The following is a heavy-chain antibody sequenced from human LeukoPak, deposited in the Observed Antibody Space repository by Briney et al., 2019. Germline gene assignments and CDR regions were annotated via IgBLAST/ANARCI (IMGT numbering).Heavy chain of an antibody. Sequence: GASVKVSCKASGYTFTSYGISWVRQAPGQGLESMGWISAYNGNTNYAQKLQGRVTMTTDTSTSTAYMELRSLRSDDTAVYYCARKYYYDSSGYYSNWGQGTLVTVSS. D-gene: IGHD3-22*01. CDR1: GYTFTSYG. CDR3: ARKYYYDSSGYYSN. V-gene: IGHV1-18*01. J-gene: IGHJ4*02. CDR2: ISAYNGNT.